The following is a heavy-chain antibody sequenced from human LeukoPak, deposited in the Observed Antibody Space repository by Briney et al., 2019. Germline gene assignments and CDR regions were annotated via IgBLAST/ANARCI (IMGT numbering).Heavy chain of an antibody. Sequence: SETLSLTCTVSGYSISSGYYWGWIRQPPGKGLEWIGSIYHSGSTYYNPSLKSRVTISVDTSKNQFSLKLSSVTAADTAVYYCARVLGGVDYWGQGTLVTVSS. CDR3: ARVLGGVDY. D-gene: IGHD2/OR15-2a*01. CDR2: IYHSGST. V-gene: IGHV4-38-2*02. CDR1: GYSISSGYY. J-gene: IGHJ4*02.